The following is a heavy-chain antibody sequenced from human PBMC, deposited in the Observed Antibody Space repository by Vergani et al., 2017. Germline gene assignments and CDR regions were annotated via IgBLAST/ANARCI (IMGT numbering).Heavy chain of an antibody. CDR2: IYYSGST. D-gene: IGHD2-2*01. Sequence: QVQLQESGPGLVKPSETLSLTCTVSGGSISSYYWSWIRQPPGKGLEWIGYIYYSGSTNYNPSLKSRVAISVDTSKNQFSLKLSSVTAADTAVYYCARSPHCSSTSGYFLGGTTNWFDPWGQGTLVTVSS. CDR3: ARSPHCSSTSGYFLGGTTNWFDP. CDR1: GGSISSYY. V-gene: IGHV4-59*01. J-gene: IGHJ5*02.